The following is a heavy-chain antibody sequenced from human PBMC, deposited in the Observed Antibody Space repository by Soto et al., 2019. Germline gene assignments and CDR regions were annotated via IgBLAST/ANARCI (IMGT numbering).Heavy chain of an antibody. CDR2: IKEDGTEK. J-gene: IGHJ4*02. Sequence: EVQLVESGGGLVQPGGSLRLSCEASGSTFGIHWMTWVRQAPGKALEWVANIKEDGTEKYYVDSVKGRFTISRDNAKNSLFLQMNSLRTEDTAIYYCVRPNNGKFDSWGQGTLVTVSS. V-gene: IGHV3-7*01. CDR3: VRPNNGKFDS. CDR1: GSTFGIHW. D-gene: IGHD1-20*01.